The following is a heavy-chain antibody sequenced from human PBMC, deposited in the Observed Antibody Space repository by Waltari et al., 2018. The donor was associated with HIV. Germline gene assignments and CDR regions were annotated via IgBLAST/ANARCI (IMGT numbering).Heavy chain of an antibody. CDR3: ARATSGPYDF. CDR1: GYTFTSYY. V-gene: IGHV1-46*01. D-gene: IGHD3-3*01. J-gene: IGHJ4*02. Sequence: QVQLVQSGAEVKKPGASVKVSCKASGYTFTSYYIHLVRQAPGQGLEWMGIINPNGGSTTYAQKFQGRVTMTRDTSTSTVYMELSSLRSEDTAVYYCARATSGPYDFWSQGTLVTVSS. CDR2: INPNGGST.